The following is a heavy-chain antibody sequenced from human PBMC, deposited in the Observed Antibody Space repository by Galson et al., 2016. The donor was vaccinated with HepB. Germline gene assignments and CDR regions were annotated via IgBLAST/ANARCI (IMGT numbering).Heavy chain of an antibody. Sequence: QSGAEVKKPGESLKISCKGSGYGFSTYWIAWVRQMPGKGLEWMGIIYSGDSDPRYSPSFQGQVTISADKSISTAYLQWSSLKASDSAMYYCASSFPGLHVSNGFDIWGQGTMVTVSS. J-gene: IGHJ3*02. CDR2: IYSGDSDP. V-gene: IGHV5-51*01. CDR3: ASSFPGLHVSNGFDI. CDR1: GYGFSTYW. D-gene: IGHD5-18*01.